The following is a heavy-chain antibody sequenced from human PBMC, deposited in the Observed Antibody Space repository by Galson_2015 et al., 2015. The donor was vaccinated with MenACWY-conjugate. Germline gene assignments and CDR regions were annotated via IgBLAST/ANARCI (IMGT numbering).Heavy chain of an antibody. D-gene: IGHD2-2*01. V-gene: IGHV4-38-2*02. CDR3: ARHDRTAPARSGAFDI. Sequence: TLSLTCSVSGYSISRGYYWGWIRQPPGKGLEWIGSVDHSGSTYHNPSLKSRVTISVDTSKNQFSLNLSSVTAADTAMYYCARHDRTAPARSGAFDIWGRGTMVTVSS. J-gene: IGHJ3*02. CDR1: GYSISRGYY. CDR2: VDHSGST.